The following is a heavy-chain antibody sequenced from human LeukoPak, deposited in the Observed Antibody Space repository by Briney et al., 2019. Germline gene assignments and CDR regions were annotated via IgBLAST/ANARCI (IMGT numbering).Heavy chain of an antibody. D-gene: IGHD3-10*01. Sequence: ASVKVSCKASGYTFTSYGISWVRQAPGQGLEWMGWISGYNGNTNYAQKLQGRVTMTTDTSTSTAYMELRSLRSDDTAVYYCARGGGLLWFGELFLYWDQGTLVTVSS. V-gene: IGHV1-18*01. J-gene: IGHJ4*02. CDR1: GYTFTSYG. CDR2: ISGYNGNT. CDR3: ARGGGLLWFGELFLY.